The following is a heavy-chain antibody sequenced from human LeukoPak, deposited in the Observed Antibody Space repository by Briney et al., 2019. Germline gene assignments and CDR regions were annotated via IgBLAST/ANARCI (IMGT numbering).Heavy chain of an antibody. CDR3: ARVGAGEGGIDY. Sequence: ASVKASCKASGYTFIIYEIQWVRQAPGQGLGWVGWARPRYGNTAYAQSFQGRVTITRDTSIDTVYMELSGLRSEDTAVYYCARVGAGEGGIDYWAQGTLITVSS. J-gene: IGHJ4*02. V-gene: IGHV1-8*03. CDR1: GYTFIIYE. D-gene: IGHD3-10*01. CDR2: ARPRYGNT.